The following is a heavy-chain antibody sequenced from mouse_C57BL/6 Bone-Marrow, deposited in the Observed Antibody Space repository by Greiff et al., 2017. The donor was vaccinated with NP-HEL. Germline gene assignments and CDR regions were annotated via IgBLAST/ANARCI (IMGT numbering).Heavy chain of an antibody. CDR2: IYPGSGST. V-gene: IGHV1-55*01. CDR1: GYTFTSYW. J-gene: IGHJ4*01. Sequence: QVQLQQPGAELVKPGASVKMSCKASGYTFTSYWITWVKQRPGQGLEWIGDIYPGSGSTNYNENFKSKATLTVDTSSSTAYMQLSSLTSEDAAVYYCAREGSRIYYYARDYWGQGTSVTVSA. CDR3: AREGSRIYYYARDY.